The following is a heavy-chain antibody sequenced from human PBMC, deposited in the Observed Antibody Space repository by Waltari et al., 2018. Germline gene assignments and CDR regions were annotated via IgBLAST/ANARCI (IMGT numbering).Heavy chain of an antibody. CDR3: ARSFGGSGSYKFDF. CDR1: GGSISTSTHY. V-gene: IGHV4-39*02. J-gene: IGHJ4*02. D-gene: IGHD3-10*01. CDR2: VYYNGNV. Sequence: QLQLQESGPRLVKSSETLSLTCTVSGGSISTSTHYWAWLRQTPGKGPEWIGSVYYNGNVYYNPSLESWVTMSVDTSKNHFSLDLESVTTPDTSIYFCARSFGGSGSYKFDFWGQGILVTVSS.